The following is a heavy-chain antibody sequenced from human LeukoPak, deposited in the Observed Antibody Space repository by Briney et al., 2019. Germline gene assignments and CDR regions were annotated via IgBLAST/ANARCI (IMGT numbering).Heavy chain of an antibody. CDR2: INGGGDAT. Sequence: GGSLRLSCATSGFTFNNNAMSWVRQAPGKGLWWVSAINGGGDATEYADSVKGRFTISRDNSKNTLYLQMNSLRPDDTAVYYCARCTASCYANAFDVWGQGTLLTVPS. J-gene: IGHJ3*01. D-gene: IGHD2-2*01. CDR3: ARCTASCYANAFDV. CDR1: GFTFNNNA. V-gene: IGHV3-23*01.